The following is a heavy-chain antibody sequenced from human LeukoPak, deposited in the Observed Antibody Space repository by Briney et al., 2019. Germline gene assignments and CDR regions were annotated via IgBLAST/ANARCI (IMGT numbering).Heavy chain of an antibody. CDR1: GYTFTSYA. V-gene: IGHV1-3*03. CDR3: ARGSGYGSGSYYNSPFDY. Sequence: ASVKVSCKASGYTFTSYAMHWVRQAPGQRLEWMGWINTGNGNTKYSQEFQGRVTITRDTSANTAYMELSSLRSEDTAVYYCARGSGYGSGSYYNSPFDYWGQGTLVTVSS. J-gene: IGHJ4*02. CDR2: INTGNGNT. D-gene: IGHD3-10*01.